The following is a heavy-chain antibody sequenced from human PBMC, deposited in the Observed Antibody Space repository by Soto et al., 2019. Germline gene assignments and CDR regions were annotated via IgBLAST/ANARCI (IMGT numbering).Heavy chain of an antibody. CDR2: ISSSSSYI. Sequence: SLRLSCAAPGFTFSSYSMNWVRQAPGKGLEWVSSISSSSSYIYYADSGKGRFTISRDNAKNSLYLQMNSLRAEDTAVYYCARYSSRFGDLLYQNWFAPWGQGTLVTVSS. CDR1: GFTFSSYS. V-gene: IGHV3-21*01. CDR3: ARYSSRFGDLLYQNWFAP. J-gene: IGHJ5*02. D-gene: IGHD3-10*01.